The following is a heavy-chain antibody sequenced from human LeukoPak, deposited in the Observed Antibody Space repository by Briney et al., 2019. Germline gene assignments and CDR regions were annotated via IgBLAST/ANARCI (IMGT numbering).Heavy chain of an antibody. V-gene: IGHV1-18*01. CDR1: GYTFTSYG. CDR3: ARGSFYGYNPFDY. CDR2: ISAYNGNT. Sequence: GASVKVSCKASGYTFTSYGISWVRQAPGQGLEWMGWISAYNGNTNYAQKFQGRVTMTRNTSISTAYMELSSLRSEDTAVYYCARGSFYGYNPFDYWGQGTLVTVSS. D-gene: IGHD5-24*01. J-gene: IGHJ4*02.